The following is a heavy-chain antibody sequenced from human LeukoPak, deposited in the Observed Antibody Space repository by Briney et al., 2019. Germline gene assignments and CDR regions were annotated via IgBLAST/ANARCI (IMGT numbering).Heavy chain of an antibody. CDR1: GGSFSGYY. CDR2: INHSGST. V-gene: IGHV4-34*01. D-gene: IGHD6-6*01. J-gene: IGHJ3*02. CDR3: AVGSSSSSAFDI. Sequence: ASETLSLTCAVYGGSFSGYYWSWIRQPPGKGLEWIGEINHSGSTNYNPSLKSRVTISVDTSKNQFSLKLSSVTAADTAVYYCAVGSSSSSAFDIWGQGTMVTVSS.